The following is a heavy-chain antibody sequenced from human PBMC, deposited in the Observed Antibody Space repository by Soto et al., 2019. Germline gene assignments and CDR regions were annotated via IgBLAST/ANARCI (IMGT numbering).Heavy chain of an antibody. D-gene: IGHD6-19*01. CDR3: ERPTNHSGWYHGGY. J-gene: IGHJ4*02. CDR2: ISSSSRNI. Sequence: EVQLVESGGGLVKPGGSLRLSCAASGFTLSSYSMSWVRQAPGKGLEWVSSISSSSRNIYYADSVKGRFTISRDNAKNPLYLKKNSVGAEDTVEYYCERPTNHSGWYHGGYWGQGTLVTVSS. V-gene: IGHV3-21*01. CDR1: GFTLSSYS.